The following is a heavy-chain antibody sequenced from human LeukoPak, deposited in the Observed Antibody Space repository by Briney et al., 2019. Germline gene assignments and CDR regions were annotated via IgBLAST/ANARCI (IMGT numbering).Heavy chain of an antibody. J-gene: IGHJ4*02. CDR1: GGSISSSNNY. CDR3: VRGGEGYYYVG. V-gene: IGHV4-30-4*01. CDR2: ISYSGST. Sequence: SETLSLTCTVSGGSISSSNNYWSWIRQPPGKGLEWIGYISYSGSTHYNPALKSRLSISGDRSKNQFSLKLTSVTAADTAVYYCVRGGEGYYYVGWGQGTLVTVSP. D-gene: IGHD5-24*01.